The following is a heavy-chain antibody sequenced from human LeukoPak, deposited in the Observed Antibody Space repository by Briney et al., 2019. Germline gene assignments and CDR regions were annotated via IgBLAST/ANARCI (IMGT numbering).Heavy chain of an antibody. CDR3: VRASRHGNSGWYGDY. D-gene: IGHD6-19*01. J-gene: IGHJ4*02. CDR2: IYYSGSA. V-gene: IGHV4-59*01. CDR1: GGCIRSYY. Sequence: SETLSLTCTVSGGCIRSYYWSWIRQPPGKGLECIGYIYYSGSANYNPSLMSRVTMSVDTSKNQFSLQLSSVTAADTAVYYCVRASRHGNSGWYGDYWGQGIQVTVSS.